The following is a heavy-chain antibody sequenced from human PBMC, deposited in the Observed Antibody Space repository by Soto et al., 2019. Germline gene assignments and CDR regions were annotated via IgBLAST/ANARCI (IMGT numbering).Heavy chain of an antibody. CDR1: GGTFSSYA. J-gene: IGHJ4*02. CDR3: ARTRSGWYVIDY. CDR2: IIPIFGTA. Sequence: SVKVSCKASGGTFSSYAISWVRQAPGQRLEWMGWIIPIFGTANYAQKFQGRVTITGDKSASTAYMELSSLRSEDTAVYYCARTRSGWYVIDYWGQGTLVTVSS. V-gene: IGHV1-69*06. D-gene: IGHD6-19*01.